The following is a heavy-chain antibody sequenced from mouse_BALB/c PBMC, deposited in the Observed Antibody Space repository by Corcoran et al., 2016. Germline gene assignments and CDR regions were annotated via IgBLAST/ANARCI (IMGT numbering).Heavy chain of an antibody. CDR1: GYTFSSYW. D-gene: IGHD2-13*01. J-gene: IGHJ4*01. CDR3: ARVTLDYAMDY. V-gene: IGHV1-9*01. Sequence: QVQLQQSGAELMKPGASVKISCKATGYTFSSYWIEWVKQRPGHGLEWIGEILPGSGSTNYNEKFKGKATFTADTSSNTAYMQLSSLTSEDSAVYYCARVTLDYAMDYWGQGTSVTVSS. CDR2: ILPGSGST.